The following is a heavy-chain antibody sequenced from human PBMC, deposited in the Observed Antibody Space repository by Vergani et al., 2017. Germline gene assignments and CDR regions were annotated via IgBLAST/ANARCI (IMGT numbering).Heavy chain of an antibody. D-gene: IGHD6-13*01. V-gene: IGHV3-66*01. Sequence: EVQLVESGGGLVQPGGSLRLSCAASGFTVSSNYMSWVRQAPGKGLEWVSVIYSGGSTYYADSVKGRFTISRDNSKNTLYLQMNSLRAADTAVYYCARVSSAAGTRALIDPRYWYFDLWGRGTLVTVSS. J-gene: IGHJ2*01. CDR2: IYSGGST. CDR3: ARVSSAAGTRALIDPRYWYFDL. CDR1: GFTVSSNY.